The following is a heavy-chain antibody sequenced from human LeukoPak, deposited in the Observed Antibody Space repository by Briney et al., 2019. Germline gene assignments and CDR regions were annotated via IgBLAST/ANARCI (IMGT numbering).Heavy chain of an antibody. J-gene: IGHJ1*01. Sequence: PGRSLRLSCAASGFTFDDYAMHRVRQAPGKGLEWVSGISWNSGSIGYADSVRGRFTISRDNAKNSLYLQMNSLRAEDTALYYCAKSQQWLVPYFQHWGQGTLVTVSS. CDR2: ISWNSGSI. CDR3: AKSQQWLVPYFQH. CDR1: GFTFDDYA. V-gene: IGHV3-9*01. D-gene: IGHD6-19*01.